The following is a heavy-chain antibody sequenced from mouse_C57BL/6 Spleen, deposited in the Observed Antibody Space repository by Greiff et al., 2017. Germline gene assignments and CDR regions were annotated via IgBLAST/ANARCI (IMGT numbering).Heavy chain of an antibody. CDR3: ARRRYYGSFDY. J-gene: IGHJ2*01. V-gene: IGHV5-16*02. CDR1: GFTFSDYY. CDR2: INYDGSST. Sequence: EVKLVESEGGLVQPGSSMKLSCTASGFTFSDYYMAWVRQVPEKGLEWVANINYDGSSTYYLDSLKSRFIISRDNAKNILYLQMSSLKSEDTATYYCARRRYYGSFDYWGQGTTLTVSS. D-gene: IGHD1-2*01.